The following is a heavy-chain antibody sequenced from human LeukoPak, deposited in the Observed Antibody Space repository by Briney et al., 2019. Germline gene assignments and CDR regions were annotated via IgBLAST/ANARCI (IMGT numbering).Heavy chain of an antibody. CDR3: ARVVEMAFDY. V-gene: IGHV4-34*01. D-gene: IGHD5-24*01. CDR2: INHSGST. CDR1: GGSFSGYY. Sequence: SETLSLTCAVYGGSFSGYYWSWIRQPPGKGPEWIGEINHSGSTNYNPSLKSRVTISVDTSKNQFSLKLSSVTAADTAVYYCARVVEMAFDYWGQGTLVTVSS. J-gene: IGHJ4*02.